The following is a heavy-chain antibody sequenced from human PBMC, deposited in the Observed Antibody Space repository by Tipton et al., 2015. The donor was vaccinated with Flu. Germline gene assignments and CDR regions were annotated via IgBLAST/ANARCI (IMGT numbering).Heavy chain of an antibody. J-gene: IGHJ6*02. CDR1: GFDFSVYG. V-gene: IGHV3-33*01. CDR2: IWYDGSNI. Sequence: SLRLSCKVSGFDFSVYGMHWVRQAPGKGLEWVAVIWYDGSNIHYADSVKGRFTVSRDNFRNTLYLQMNGLRVDDTGVYYCARGEGVVNYYFGMDVWGQGTTVSVSS. CDR3: ARGEGVVNYYFGMDV.